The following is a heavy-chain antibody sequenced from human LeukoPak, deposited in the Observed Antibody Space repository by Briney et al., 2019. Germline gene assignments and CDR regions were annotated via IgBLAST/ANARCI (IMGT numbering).Heavy chain of an antibody. V-gene: IGHV3-30*03. CDR3: ATDAVGPTGY. CDR1: GFTFSSYG. J-gene: IGHJ4*02. CDR2: ISYDGSTQ. Sequence: GGSLRFSCAASGFTFSSYGMHWVRQAAGKGLEWGAIISYDGSTQDYADSVKGRFTISRDNSHNTVHLRMNSLRPEDTPVYYCATDAVGPTGYWGQGSLVAVSS. D-gene: IGHD1-26*01.